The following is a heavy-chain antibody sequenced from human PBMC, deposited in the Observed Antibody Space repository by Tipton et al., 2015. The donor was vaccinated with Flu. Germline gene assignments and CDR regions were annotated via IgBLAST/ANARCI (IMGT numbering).Heavy chain of an antibody. V-gene: IGHV1-46*01. CDR3: ARSPADY. J-gene: IGHJ4*02. Sequence: QLVQSGAEVKKPGASVKVSCKASGYTFTSYFIHWVRQAPGQGLEWMGTINPSAGSTSYAQKFQGRVTMTRDTFTSTVYMELSSLRSEDTAVYYCARSPADYWGQGTLVTVSS. CDR2: INPSAGST. CDR1: GYTFTSYF.